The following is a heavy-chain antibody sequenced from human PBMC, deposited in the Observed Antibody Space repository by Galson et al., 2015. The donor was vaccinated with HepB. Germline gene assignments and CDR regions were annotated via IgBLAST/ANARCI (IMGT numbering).Heavy chain of an antibody. CDR2: MNTNTRKP. CDR3: ARSPLRFLDCLPYNDYYYMDV. D-gene: IGHD3-3*01. V-gene: IGHV7-4-1*02. CDR1: GYTFTDYV. Sequence: SVKLSCTASGYTFTDYVVNWVRQAPGQGLEWMGWMNTNTRKPTYAQGFAGRFVISLDTSVTTAYLQISSLEADDTAVYYCARSPLRFLDCLPYNDYYYMDVWGEGTTVTVSS. J-gene: IGHJ6*03.